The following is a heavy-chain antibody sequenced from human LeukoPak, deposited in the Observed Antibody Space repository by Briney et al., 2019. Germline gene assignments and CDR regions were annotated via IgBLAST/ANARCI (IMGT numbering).Heavy chain of an antibody. D-gene: IGHD5-24*01. CDR3: ARRGVGYPIPFDY. CDR1: GVSINNYY. J-gene: IGHJ4*02. CDR2: IYYSGTT. Sequence: SETLSLTCTVYGVSINNYYWSWIRQPPGKGREGIAYIYYSGTTDYNPSLKSRVTISVDTSKNQFPLRLSSVTAADTAVYYCARRGVGYPIPFDYWRQGTLVTVSS. V-gene: IGHV4-59*01.